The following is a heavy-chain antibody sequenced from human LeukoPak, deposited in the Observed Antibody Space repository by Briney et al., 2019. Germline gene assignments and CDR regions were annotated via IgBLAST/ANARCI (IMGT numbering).Heavy chain of an antibody. Sequence: TGGSLRLSCAASGFTFSSYGMHWVRQAPGKGLEWVAFIRYDGSNKYYADSVKGRFTISRDNAKNSLYLQMNSLRAEDTAVYYCARGYYDSSGYYYYYMDVWGKGTTVTVSS. V-gene: IGHV3-30*02. CDR2: IRYDGSNK. J-gene: IGHJ6*03. CDR3: ARGYYDSSGYYYYYMDV. D-gene: IGHD3-22*01. CDR1: GFTFSSYG.